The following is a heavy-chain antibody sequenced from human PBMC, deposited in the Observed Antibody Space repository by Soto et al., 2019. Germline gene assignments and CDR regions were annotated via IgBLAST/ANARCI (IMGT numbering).Heavy chain of an antibody. D-gene: IGHD1-26*01. V-gene: IGHV3-53*01. J-gene: IGHJ6*02. CDR3: ARPIVGATGNYYYGMDV. Sequence: EVQLVESGGGLIQPGGSLRLSCAASGFTVSSNYMSWVRQAPGKGLEWVSVIYSGGSTYYADSVKGRFTISRDNSKNTLYLQMNSLRAEDTAVYYCARPIVGATGNYYYGMDVWGQGTTVTVSS. CDR1: GFTVSSNY. CDR2: IYSGGST.